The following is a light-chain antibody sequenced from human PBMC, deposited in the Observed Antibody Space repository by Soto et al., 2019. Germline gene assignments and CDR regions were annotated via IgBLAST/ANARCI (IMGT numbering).Light chain of an antibody. CDR1: QSVSSN. CDR2: CSS. V-gene: IGKV3-15*01. CDR3: QQYDNWPLT. Sequence: EIVMTQSPATLPVSPGERATLSCRASQSVSSNLAWYQQKPRQAPRFLIYCSSTRATGIPARFSGSGSGTEFTLTISSRQSEEFAVYYCQQYDNWPLTFGGGTQLEIK. J-gene: IGKJ4*01.